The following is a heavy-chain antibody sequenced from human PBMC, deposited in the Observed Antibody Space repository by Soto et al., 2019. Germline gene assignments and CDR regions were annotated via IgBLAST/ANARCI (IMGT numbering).Heavy chain of an antibody. V-gene: IGHV1-2*02. CDR3: ARENWHFDY. CDR2: VNPINGNT. Sequence: QVQLVQSGAEVKKPGASVKVSCKTSGYSFSEFRMHWVRQAPGQGLEWMGWVNPINGNTNYAQDFQSRVTMTRDASTKTVYMELSSLTSADTSTVYCARENWHFDYWGQGTLITVSS. CDR1: GYSFSEFR. J-gene: IGHJ4*02.